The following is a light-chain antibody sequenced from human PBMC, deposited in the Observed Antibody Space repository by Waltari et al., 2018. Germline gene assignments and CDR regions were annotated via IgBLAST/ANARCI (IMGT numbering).Light chain of an antibody. Sequence: QSALTQPASVSGSPGQSITISCTGTSSDVGDSNYVSWYQQPPGKAPKLMIYDVSNRPSGVSNRFSGSKSGNTASLTISGLQAEDEADYYCSSYTSSSTKVFGTATKVTVL. V-gene: IGLV2-14*03. CDR3: SSYTSSSTKV. J-gene: IGLJ1*01. CDR2: DVS. CDR1: SSDVGDSNY.